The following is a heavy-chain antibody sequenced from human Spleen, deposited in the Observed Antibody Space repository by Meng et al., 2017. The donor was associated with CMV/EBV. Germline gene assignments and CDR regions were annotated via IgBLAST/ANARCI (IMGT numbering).Heavy chain of an antibody. Sequence: SVKVSCKASGGTFSSYTISWVRQAPGQGLEWMGRIIPILGIANYAQKFQGRVTITADKSTSTAYMELTSLTSDDTAVYYCARDMFTFDPWGQGTLVTVSS. D-gene: IGHD3-10*02. CDR3: ARDMFTFDP. CDR2: IIPILGIA. CDR1: GGTFSSYT. V-gene: IGHV1-69*04. J-gene: IGHJ5*02.